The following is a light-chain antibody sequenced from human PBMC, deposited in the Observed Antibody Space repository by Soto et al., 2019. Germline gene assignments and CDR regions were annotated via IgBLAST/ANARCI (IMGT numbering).Light chain of an antibody. J-gene: IGKJ1*01. CDR2: GAS. CDR1: QSVSSN. V-gene: IGKV3-15*01. CDR3: QRYDSLRT. Sequence: ERVMTQSPATLSVSPGERATLSCRASQSVSSNLAWYQHKPGQAHRLLIYGASTRATGIPARFSGSGSGTDFTLTITRLEAEDFAMYYCQRYDSLRTFGQGTKVDIK.